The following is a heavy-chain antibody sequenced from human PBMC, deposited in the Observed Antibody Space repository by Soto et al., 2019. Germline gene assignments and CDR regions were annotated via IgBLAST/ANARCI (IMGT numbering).Heavy chain of an antibody. Sequence: PGGSLRLSCAASRFTFSDYSMNWVRQAPGKGLEWVSYISGGGETIYYADSVRGRFTISRDNAKNSLFLQMNSLREEDTAVYYCARESPSSQWLKKRSCHDWGKGTLLPVSS. V-gene: IGHV3-48*02. CDR2: ISGGGETI. CDR1: RFTFSDYS. J-gene: IGHJ4*02. D-gene: IGHD6-19*01. CDR3: ARESPSSQWLKKRSCHD.